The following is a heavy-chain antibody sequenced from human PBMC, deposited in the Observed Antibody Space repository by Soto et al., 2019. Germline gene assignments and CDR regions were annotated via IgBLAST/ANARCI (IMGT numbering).Heavy chain of an antibody. CDR2: ISSSSSYI. CDR3: ARDARSRWFGEYHDKGYFDL. CDR1: GFTFSSYS. D-gene: IGHD3-10*01. Sequence: EVQLVESGGGLVKPGGSLRLSCAASGFTFSSYSMNWVRQAPGKGLEWVSSISSSSSYIYYADSVKGRFTISRDNAKNSLYLQMNILRAEDTAVYYCARDARSRWFGEYHDKGYFDLWGRGTLVTVSS. J-gene: IGHJ2*01. V-gene: IGHV3-21*01.